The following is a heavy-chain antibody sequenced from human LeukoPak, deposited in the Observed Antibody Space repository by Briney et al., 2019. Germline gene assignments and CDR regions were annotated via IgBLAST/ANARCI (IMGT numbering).Heavy chain of an antibody. J-gene: IGHJ5*02. CDR3: ARHAAAAGVYNWFDR. Sequence: PGESLKISCKGSGYSFTSYWIGWVRQMPGKGLEWMGIIYPGDSDTRYSPSFQGQVTISADKSISTAYLQWSSLKASDTAMYYCARHAAAAGVYNWFDRWGQGTLVTVSS. CDR1: GYSFTSYW. D-gene: IGHD6-13*01. CDR2: IYPGDSDT. V-gene: IGHV5-51*01.